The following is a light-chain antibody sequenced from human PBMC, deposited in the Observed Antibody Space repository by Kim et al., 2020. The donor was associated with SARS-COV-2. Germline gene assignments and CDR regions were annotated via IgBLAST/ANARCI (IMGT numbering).Light chain of an antibody. J-gene: IGLJ3*02. V-gene: IGLV1-47*01. CDR1: SPNIGSNY. CDR3: AAWDDSVSGWV. CDR2: RDD. Sequence: QSVLTQPPSASGTPGQRVTISCSGSSPNIGSNYVYWYQQLPGTAPKLLIYRDDQRPSGVPDRFSGSKSGTSASLAISGLRSEDEVDYYCAAWDDSVSGWVFGGGTQLTVL.